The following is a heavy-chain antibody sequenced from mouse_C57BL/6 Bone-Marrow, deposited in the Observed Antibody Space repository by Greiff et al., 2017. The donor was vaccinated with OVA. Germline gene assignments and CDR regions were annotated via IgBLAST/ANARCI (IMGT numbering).Heavy chain of an antibody. J-gene: IGHJ1*03. D-gene: IGHD1-1*01. CDR1: GYTFTEYT. Sequence: QVHVKQSGAELVKPGASVKLSCKASGYTFTEYTIHWVKQRSGQGLEWIGWFYPGSGSIKYNEKFKDKATLTADKSSSTVYMELSRLTSEDSAVYFCARHGDYYGSSPGYFDVWGTGTTVTVSS. CDR3: ARHGDYYGSSPGYFDV. V-gene: IGHV1-62-2*01. CDR2: FYPGSGSI.